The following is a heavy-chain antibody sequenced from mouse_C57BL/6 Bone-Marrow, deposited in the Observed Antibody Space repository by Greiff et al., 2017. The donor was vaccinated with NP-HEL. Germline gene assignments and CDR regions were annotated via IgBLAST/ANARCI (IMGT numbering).Heavy chain of an antibody. CDR3: ARPGNPYYYAMDY. V-gene: IGHV5-15*01. Sequence: DVMLVESGGGLVQPGGSLKLSCAASGFTFSDYGMAWVRQAPRKGPEWVAFISNLAYSIYYADTVTGRFTISRENAKNTLYLEMSSLRSEDTAMYYCARPGNPYYYAMDYWGQGTSVTVSS. J-gene: IGHJ4*01. CDR2: ISNLAYSI. D-gene: IGHD2-1*01. CDR1: GFTFSDYG.